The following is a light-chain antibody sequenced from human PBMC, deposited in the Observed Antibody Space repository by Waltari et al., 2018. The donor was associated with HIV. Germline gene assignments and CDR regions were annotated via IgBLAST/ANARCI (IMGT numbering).Light chain of an antibody. CDR3: MQALGTPRVT. CDR2: LGS. J-gene: IGKJ2*01. V-gene: IGKV2-28*01. CDR1: QSLLHNNGYNY. Sequence: DFVMTQSPLSLPVTPVEPASISCRSSQSLLHNNGYNYLDWYLQKPGQSPQLLIYLGSNRASGVPDRFSGSGSGTNVTLKISRVEAEDVGVYYCMQALGTPRVTFGQGTKLEV.